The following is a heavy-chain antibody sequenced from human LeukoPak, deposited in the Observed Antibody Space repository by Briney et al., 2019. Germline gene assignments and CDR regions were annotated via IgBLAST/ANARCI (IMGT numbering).Heavy chain of an antibody. CDR1: GYAFTGYY. V-gene: IGHV1-2*02. CDR2: INPNNGGT. J-gene: IGHJ4*02. CDR3: AKDLILGYSYGPGIIDH. Sequence: ASVKVSCKASGYAFTGYYMHWVRQAPGQGLEWMGWINPNNGGTKYAQKFQGRVTMIRDTSISTAYVELSRLRSDDTAVYFCAKDLILGYSYGPGIIDHWGQGTLLTVSS. D-gene: IGHD5-18*01.